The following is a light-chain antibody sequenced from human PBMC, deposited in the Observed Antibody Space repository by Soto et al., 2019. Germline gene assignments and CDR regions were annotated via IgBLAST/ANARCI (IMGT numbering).Light chain of an antibody. CDR3: QKYGSSPVT. CDR2: GAS. J-gene: IGKJ1*01. CDR1: QSVSSSY. Sequence: DTVLTQSPGTPSLSPGERATLSCRASQSVSSSYLAWYQHKPGQAPRLLICGASSRATGIPDRFSGSGSGTDFTLTIIRLEPEDFAVYYCQKYGSSPVTFGQGTGWIS. V-gene: IGKV3-20*01.